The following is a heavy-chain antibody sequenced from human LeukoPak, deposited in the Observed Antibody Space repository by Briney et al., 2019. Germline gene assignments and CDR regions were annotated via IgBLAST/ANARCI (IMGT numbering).Heavy chain of an antibody. CDR2: IIPIFGTA. J-gene: IGHJ6*04. Sequence: ASVKVSCKASGGTFSSYAISWVRQAPRQGLEWMGGIIPIFGTANYAQKFQGRVTITADESTSTAYMELSSLRSEDTAVYYCARGSGVVVPAALGYYYYGMDVWGKGTTVTVSS. D-gene: IGHD2-2*01. CDR1: GGTFSSYA. CDR3: ARGSGVVVPAALGYYYYGMDV. V-gene: IGHV1-69*13.